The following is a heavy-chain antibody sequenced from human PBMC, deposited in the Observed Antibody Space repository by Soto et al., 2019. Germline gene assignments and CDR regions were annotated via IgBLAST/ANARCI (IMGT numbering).Heavy chain of an antibody. CDR1: GFVFSSNA. D-gene: IGHD1-26*01. Sequence: GGSLRLSCAASGFVFSSNAMHWVRQAPGKGLEWVAVISFDGSNTYYADSVKGQFTISRDNSKNTLYLQMNSLRAEDTAVYYCARDRYSGWFYYFDYWGQGTLVTVSS. CDR2: ISFDGSNT. V-gene: IGHV3-30-3*01. J-gene: IGHJ4*02. CDR3: ARDRYSGWFYYFDY.